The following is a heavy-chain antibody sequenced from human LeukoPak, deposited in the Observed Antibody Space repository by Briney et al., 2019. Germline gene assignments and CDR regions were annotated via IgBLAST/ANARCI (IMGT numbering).Heavy chain of an antibody. V-gene: IGHV1-3*01. CDR2: INAGNGNT. D-gene: IGHD1-26*01. Sequence: ASVKVSCKASGYTFTSYAMHWVRQAPGQRLEWMGWINAGNGNTKYSQELQGRVTMTTDTSTSTAYMELRSLRSDDTAVYYCARAGPKYSGSYPVRYYYYYMDVWGKGTTVTVSS. CDR3: ARAGPKYSGSYPVRYYYYYMDV. J-gene: IGHJ6*03. CDR1: GYTFTSYA.